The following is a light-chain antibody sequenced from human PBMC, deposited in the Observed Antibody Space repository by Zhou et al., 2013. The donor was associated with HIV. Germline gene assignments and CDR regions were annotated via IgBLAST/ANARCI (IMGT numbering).Light chain of an antibody. CDR1: QSVSSN. CDR3: QQYGSSPTLT. Sequence: EIVMTQSPATLSVSPGERATLSCRASQSVSSNLAWYQQKPGQAPRLLIYGASTRATPIPARFSGSGSGTEFTLTISSLQSEDFAVYYCQQYGSSPTLTFGGGTKVEIK. CDR2: GAS. J-gene: IGKJ4*01. V-gene: IGKV3-15*01.